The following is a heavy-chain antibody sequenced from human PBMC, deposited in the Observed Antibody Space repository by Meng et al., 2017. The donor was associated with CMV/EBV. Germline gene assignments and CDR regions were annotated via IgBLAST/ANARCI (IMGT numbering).Heavy chain of an antibody. CDR1: GFTFSSYS. V-gene: IGHV3-48*04. CDR2: ISSSSSTI. J-gene: IGHJ4*02. Sequence: GGSLRLSCAASGFTFSSYSMNWVRQAPGKGLEWVSYISSSSSTIYYADSVKGRFTISRDNAKNSLYLQMNSLRAEDTAVYYCTRAGEVYYDIGGYYSSAYWGQGTLVTVSS. D-gene: IGHD3-22*01. CDR3: TRAGEVYYDIGGYYSSAY.